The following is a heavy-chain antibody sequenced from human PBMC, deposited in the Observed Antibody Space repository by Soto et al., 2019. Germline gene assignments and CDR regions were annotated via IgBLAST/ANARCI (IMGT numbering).Heavy chain of an antibody. Sequence: ASVKVSCKASGYTFTSYYMHWVRQAPGQGLERMGIINPSGGSTSYAQKFQGRVTMTRDTSTSTVYMELSSLRSEDTAVYYCARVGGDPYWYFDLWGRGTLVTVSS. D-gene: IGHD1-26*01. V-gene: IGHV1-46*03. CDR1: GYTFTSYY. CDR2: INPSGGST. J-gene: IGHJ2*01. CDR3: ARVGGDPYWYFDL.